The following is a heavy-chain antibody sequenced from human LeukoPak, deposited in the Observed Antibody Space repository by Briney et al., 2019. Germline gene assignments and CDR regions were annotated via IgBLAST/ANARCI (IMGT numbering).Heavy chain of an antibody. CDR3: ARDHLYCSSTSCFYNWFDP. V-gene: IGHV4-30-4*08. Sequence: PSQTLSLTCTVSGGSISSGDYYWSWIRQPPGKGLEWIGYIYYSGSTYYNPSLKSRVTISVDTSKNQFSLKLSSVTAADTAVYYCARDHLYCSSTSCFYNWFDPWGQGTLVTVSS. J-gene: IGHJ5*02. D-gene: IGHD2-2*01. CDR1: GGSISSGDYY. CDR2: IYYSGST.